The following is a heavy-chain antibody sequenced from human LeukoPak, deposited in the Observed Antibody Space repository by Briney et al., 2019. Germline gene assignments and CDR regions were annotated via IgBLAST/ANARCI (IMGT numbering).Heavy chain of an antibody. Sequence: ASVKVSCKASGYTFTSYGISWVRQAPGQGLEWMGWISAYNGNTNYAQKLQGRVTMTTDTSTSTAYMELRSLRSDDTAVYYCARRDIVVVPAATSPRFDPWGQGTLVTVSS. CDR2: ISAYNGNT. V-gene: IGHV1-18*04. CDR1: GYTFTSYG. D-gene: IGHD2-2*01. CDR3: ARRDIVVVPAATSPRFDP. J-gene: IGHJ5*02.